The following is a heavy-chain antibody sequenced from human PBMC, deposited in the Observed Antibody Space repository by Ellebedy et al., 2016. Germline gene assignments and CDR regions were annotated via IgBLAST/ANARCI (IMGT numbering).Heavy chain of an antibody. J-gene: IGHJ6*03. CDR2: ISNRDRT. D-gene: IGHD1-14*01. Sequence: SETLSLTCTVSGDSISSSSDYWVWIRQPPGKGLEWIGTISNRDRTDYNPSLKSRVFILVDASKNQFFLKLTSVTADTAVYYCATFNQYYTYLGVWGKGTTVTVSS. V-gene: IGHV4-39*01. CDR1: GDSISSSSDY. CDR3: ATFNQYYTYLGV.